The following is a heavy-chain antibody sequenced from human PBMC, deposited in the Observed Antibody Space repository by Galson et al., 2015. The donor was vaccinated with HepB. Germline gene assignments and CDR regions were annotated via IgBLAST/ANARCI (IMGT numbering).Heavy chain of an antibody. V-gene: IGHV4-30-2*01. D-gene: IGHD1-7*01. CDR1: SGSISSGGFS. CDR2: ISHSGST. Sequence: TLSLTCAVSSGSISSGGFSWHWIRQPPGKGLEWIGCISHSGSTYYNPSLKSRVTISVDRSKNQFSLKLSSVTAADTAVYYCARSTDYMGPRNYGAFDIWGQGTMVTVSS. J-gene: IGHJ3*02. CDR3: ARSTDYMGPRNYGAFDI.